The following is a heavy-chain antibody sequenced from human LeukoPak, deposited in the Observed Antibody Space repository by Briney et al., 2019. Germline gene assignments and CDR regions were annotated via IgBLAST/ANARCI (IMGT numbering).Heavy chain of an antibody. CDR2: IKQDGSEK. J-gene: IGHJ4*02. D-gene: IGHD6-13*01. V-gene: IGHV3-7*02. Sequence: GGSLRLSCVASGFSAFGLSSYAMSWVRQAPGKGLEWVANIKQDGSEKYYVDSVKGRFTISRDNSKNTLYLQMSSLRPEDTAVYYCANGGYTSSWYVVDYWGQGTLVTVSS. CDR3: ANGGYTSSWYVVDY. CDR1: GFSAFGLSSYA.